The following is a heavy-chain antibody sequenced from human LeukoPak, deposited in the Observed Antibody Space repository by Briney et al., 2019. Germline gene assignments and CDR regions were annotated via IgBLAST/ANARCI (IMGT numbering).Heavy chain of an antibody. Sequence: EASVKVSCKASGYTFSNYDIDWVRQATGQGLEWMGWMNPNSGNTGYAQKFQGRVTMTRNTSISTAYMELSSLRSEDTAVYYCARVDITPTGIKINFDYWGQGTLVTVSS. CDR1: GYTFSNYD. J-gene: IGHJ4*02. V-gene: IGHV1-8*01. CDR2: MNPNSGNT. D-gene: IGHD6-13*01. CDR3: ARVDITPTGIKINFDY.